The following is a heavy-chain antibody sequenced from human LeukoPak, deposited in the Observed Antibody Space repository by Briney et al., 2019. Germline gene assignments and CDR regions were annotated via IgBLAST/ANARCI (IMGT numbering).Heavy chain of an antibody. CDR1: GYTFTGYY. V-gene: IGHV1-2*06. Sequence: ASVKVSCKXSGYTFTGYYMHWVRQAPGQGLERMGRINPNSGGTNYAQKFQGRVTMTRDTSISTAYMELSRLRSDDTAVYYCARDRLWFGEYYFDYWGQGTLVTVSS. CDR3: ARDRLWFGEYYFDY. J-gene: IGHJ4*02. D-gene: IGHD3-10*01. CDR2: INPNSGGT.